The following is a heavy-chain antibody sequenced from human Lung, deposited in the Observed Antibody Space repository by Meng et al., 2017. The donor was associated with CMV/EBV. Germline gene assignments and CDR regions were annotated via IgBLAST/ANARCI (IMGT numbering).Heavy chain of an antibody. CDR2: INQDGSEK. V-gene: IGHV3-7*01. Sequence: GESXKISCAASGFTLSSYWMSWVRQAPGKGLEWVANINQDGSEKYYVDSVEGRFTISRDNAKDSLYLQMNALRAEDTAVYYCARRPWGLDVWGQGTTVTVSS. J-gene: IGHJ6*02. CDR1: GFTLSSYW. CDR3: ARRPWGLDV.